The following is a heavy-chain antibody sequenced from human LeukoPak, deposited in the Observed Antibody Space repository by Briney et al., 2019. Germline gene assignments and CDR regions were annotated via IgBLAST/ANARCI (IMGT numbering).Heavy chain of an antibody. D-gene: IGHD4-17*01. V-gene: IGHV3-30-3*01. Sequence: PGRSLRLSCAASGFTFSSYAMHWVRQAPGKGLEWVAVISYDGSNKYYADSVKGRFTISRDNSKNTLYLQMNSLRAEDTAVYYCASYGDYYYWGQGTLVTVSS. CDR1: GFTFSSYA. CDR3: ASYGDYYY. J-gene: IGHJ4*02. CDR2: ISYDGSNK.